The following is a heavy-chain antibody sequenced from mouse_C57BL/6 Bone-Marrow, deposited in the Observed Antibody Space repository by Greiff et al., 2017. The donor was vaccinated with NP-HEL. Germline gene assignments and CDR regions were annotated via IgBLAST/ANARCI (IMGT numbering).Heavy chain of an antibody. V-gene: IGHV1-81*01. J-gene: IGHJ4*01. D-gene: IGHD2-4*01. CDR1: GHTFTSYG. CDR2: IYPRSGNT. Sequence: VKLQQSGAELARPGASVKLSCKASGHTFTSYGISWVKQRTGQGLEWIGEIYPRSGNTYYNEKFKGKATLTADKSSSTAYMELRSLTSEDSAVYFCARDDYGYYYAMDYWGQGTSVTVSS. CDR3: ARDDYGYYYAMDY.